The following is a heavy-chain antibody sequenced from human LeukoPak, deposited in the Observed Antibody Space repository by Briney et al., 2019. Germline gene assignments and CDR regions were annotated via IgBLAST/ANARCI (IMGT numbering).Heavy chain of an antibody. CDR3: ARGTGGDY. Sequence: RASETLFLTCTVSGVSISSYYWSWIRQPPGKGLEWIGYVYYSGSTNCNPSLKSRVTMSVDTSKNLFSLKLNSVTAADTAVYYCARGTGGDYWGQGTLVTVSS. V-gene: IGHV4-59*01. D-gene: IGHD1-14*01. CDR2: VYYSGST. CDR1: GVSISSYY. J-gene: IGHJ4*02.